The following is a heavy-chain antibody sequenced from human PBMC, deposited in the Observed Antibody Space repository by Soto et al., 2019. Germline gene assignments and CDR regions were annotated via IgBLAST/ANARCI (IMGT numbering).Heavy chain of an antibody. D-gene: IGHD5-12*01. CDR3: VRGDGYKTDY. Sequence: QVQLVESGGGVVQPGRSLRLSCAASGFTFSSYGMHWVRQAPGKGLEWVAVIWYDGSNKYYADSVKGRFTISRDNSKNTLYLQMNSLRAEDTAVYYCVRGDGYKTDYWGQGTLVTVSS. J-gene: IGHJ4*02. V-gene: IGHV3-33*01. CDR1: GFTFSSYG. CDR2: IWYDGSNK.